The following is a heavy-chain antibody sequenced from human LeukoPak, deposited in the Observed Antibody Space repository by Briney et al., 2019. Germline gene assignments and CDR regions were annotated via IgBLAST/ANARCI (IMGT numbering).Heavy chain of an antibody. CDR2: IIPIFGTA. CDR3: AGGIAVAGTVTFDI. CDR1: GGTFSSYA. J-gene: IGHJ3*02. V-gene: IGHV1-69*13. Sequence: SVKVSCKASGGTFSSYAISWVRQAPGQGLEWMGGIIPIFGTANYAQKFQGRVAITADESTSTAYMELSSLRSEDTAVYYCAGGIAVAGTVTFDIWGQGTMVTVSS. D-gene: IGHD6-19*01.